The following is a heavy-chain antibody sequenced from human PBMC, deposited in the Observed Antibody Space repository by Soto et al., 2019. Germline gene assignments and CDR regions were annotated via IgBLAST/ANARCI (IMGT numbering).Heavy chain of an antibody. CDR1: GGTFSSYA. Sequence: SVKVSCKASGGTFSSYAISWVRQAPGQGLEWMGGIIPIFGTANYAQKFQGRVTITADESTSTAYMELSSLRSEDTAVYYCARDYCSSTSCPPGVYWGQGTLVTVSS. V-gene: IGHV1-69*13. J-gene: IGHJ4*02. D-gene: IGHD2-2*01. CDR2: IIPIFGTA. CDR3: ARDYCSSTSCPPGVY.